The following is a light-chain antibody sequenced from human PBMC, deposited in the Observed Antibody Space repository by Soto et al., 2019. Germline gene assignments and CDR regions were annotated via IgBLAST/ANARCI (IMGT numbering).Light chain of an antibody. Sequence: QSVLTQPPSASGTPGQTVTISCSGSSSNIGLNDVHWYRQLSGTAPQILIYDTNQQATGVPGRFSGSRSGTSASLAIHGLQSEDEADYHCAAWDDSLNGPVFGGGTKLTVL. CDR1: SSNIGLND. CDR2: DTN. V-gene: IGLV1-44*01. J-gene: IGLJ2*01. CDR3: AAWDDSLNGPV.